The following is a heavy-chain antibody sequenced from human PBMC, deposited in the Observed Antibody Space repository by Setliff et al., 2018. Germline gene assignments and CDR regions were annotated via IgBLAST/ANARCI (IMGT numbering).Heavy chain of an antibody. CDR1: GGSISSGSDY. CDR3: ARSLGSGSYYNSRPFYSDY. J-gene: IGHJ4*02. D-gene: IGHD3-10*01. Sequence: SETLSLTCTVSGGSISSGSDYWAWIRQPPGKGLEWLGTVYHSGNTNYHPSLKSRVTISGDTSKNQFSLKLTSVTAADTAVYFCARSLGSGSYYNSRPFYSDYWGQGTLVTVSS. CDR2: VYHSGNT. V-gene: IGHV4-39*07.